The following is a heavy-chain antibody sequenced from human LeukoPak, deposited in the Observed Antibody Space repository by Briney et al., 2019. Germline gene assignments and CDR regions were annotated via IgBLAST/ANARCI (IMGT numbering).Heavy chain of an antibody. CDR3: ARTLGYCTNGVCSKTAEYFQH. Sequence: GGSLTLSCAASGFTFSSYWMSWVRQAPGKGLEWVANIKQDGSEKYYVDSVKGRFTISRDNAKNSLYLQMNSRRAEDTAVYYCARTLGYCTNGVCSKTAEYFQHWGQGTLVTVSS. D-gene: IGHD2-8*01. J-gene: IGHJ1*01. CDR2: IKQDGSEK. V-gene: IGHV3-7*01. CDR1: GFTFSSYW.